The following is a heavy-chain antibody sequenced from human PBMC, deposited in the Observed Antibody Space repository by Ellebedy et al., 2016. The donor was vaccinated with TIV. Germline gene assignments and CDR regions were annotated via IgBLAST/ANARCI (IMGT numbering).Heavy chain of an antibody. J-gene: IGHJ4*02. D-gene: IGHD3-16*01. CDR1: GTTFTSHA. CDR2: ISGSRDKT. CDR3: AKELHMWGTIMIDC. V-gene: IGHV3-23*01. Sequence: GESLKISCAASGTTFTSHAISWVRQTPGKGLEWVSAISGSRDKTYYTDSVKGRFTISRDNSQNTLYLQMNSLRAEDTAVYYCAKELHMWGTIMIDCWGPGTLVTVSS.